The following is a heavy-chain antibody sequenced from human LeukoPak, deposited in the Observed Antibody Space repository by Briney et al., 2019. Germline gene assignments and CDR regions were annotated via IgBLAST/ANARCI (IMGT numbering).Heavy chain of an antibody. CDR3: ARHSAYDFWSGYYPTPYWFDP. V-gene: IGHV4-34*01. D-gene: IGHD3-3*01. J-gene: IGHJ5*02. CDR1: GGSFSGYY. CDR2: INHSGST. Sequence: SETLSLTCAVYGGSFSGYYWSWIRQPPGKGLEWIGEINHSGSTYYNPSLKSRVTISVDTSKNQFSLKLSSVTAADTAVYYCARHSAYDFWSGYYPTPYWFDPWGQGTLVTVSS.